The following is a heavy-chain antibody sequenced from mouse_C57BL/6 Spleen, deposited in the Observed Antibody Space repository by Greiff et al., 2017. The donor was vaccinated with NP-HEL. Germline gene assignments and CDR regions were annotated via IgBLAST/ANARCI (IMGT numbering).Heavy chain of an antibody. V-gene: IGHV5-4*01. CDR2: ISDGGSYT. Sequence: VQLKESGGGLVKPGGSLKLSCAASGFTFSSYAMSWVRQTPEKRLEWVATISDGGSYTYYPDNVKGRFTISRDNAKNNLYLQMSHLKSEDTAMYYCARDLGSSYFDYWGQGTTLTVSS. CDR1: GFTFSSYA. J-gene: IGHJ2*01. CDR3: ARDLGSSYFDY. D-gene: IGHD1-1*01.